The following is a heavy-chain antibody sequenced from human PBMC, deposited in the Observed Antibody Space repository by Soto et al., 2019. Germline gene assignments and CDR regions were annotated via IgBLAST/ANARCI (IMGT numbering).Heavy chain of an antibody. D-gene: IGHD6-13*01. Sequence: PGGSLRLSCAASGFSFSDYAMSWVRQAPGKGLEWGSAISESGGSTHYADSVRGRFTVSRDNSKNSLSLRMNSLRDEDTAVYFCAKRSPYSSGWYSPIFDYWGQGALVTVSS. CDR3: AKRSPYSSGWYSPIFDY. CDR2: ISESGGST. J-gene: IGHJ4*02. V-gene: IGHV3-23*01. CDR1: GFSFSDYA.